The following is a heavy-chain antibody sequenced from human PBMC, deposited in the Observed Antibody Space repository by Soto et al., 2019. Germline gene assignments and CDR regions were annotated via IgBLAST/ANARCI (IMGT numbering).Heavy chain of an antibody. V-gene: IGHV4-61*01. Sequence: SENLSLTCTVSGGSVYSGTYSWSWIRQPPGKGLEWIGSVYYTGSTKYNPSLKSRVTISVDTSKNQFSLKLSSVTAADTAVYYCARDLGGDYGDRWFDHWGQGPLVTVS. CDR1: GGSVYSGTYS. J-gene: IGHJ5*02. D-gene: IGHD4-17*01. CDR3: ARDLGGDYGDRWFDH. CDR2: VYYTGST.